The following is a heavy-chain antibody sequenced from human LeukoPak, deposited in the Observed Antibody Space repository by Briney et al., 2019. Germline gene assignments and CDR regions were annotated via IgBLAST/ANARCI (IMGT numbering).Heavy chain of an antibody. CDR2: ISYDGSSK. Sequence: GGSLRLSCAASGFTFNNYAIHWVRQAPGKGLDWVVVISYDGSSKYYADSLKGRFTISRDNSKNTLYLQMNSLRADDTAVYYCARDKIPAGPLGAFDIWGQGTMVTVSS. J-gene: IGHJ3*02. CDR1: GFTFNNYA. V-gene: IGHV3-30*04. CDR3: ARDKIPAGPLGAFDI. D-gene: IGHD2-2*01.